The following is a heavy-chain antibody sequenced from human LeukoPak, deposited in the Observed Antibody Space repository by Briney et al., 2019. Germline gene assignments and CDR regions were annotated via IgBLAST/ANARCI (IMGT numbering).Heavy chain of an antibody. V-gene: IGHV4-4*07. CDR1: GGSISSYY. CDR3: ARAVGYSSGWSYDY. Sequence: PSETLSLTCTVSGGSISSYYWIWIRQPAAKGLEWIGRIYTSGSTNYNPSLKSRVTMTVDTSKNQFSLKLSSVTAADTAVYYCARAVGYSSGWSYDYWRQGTLVTVSS. J-gene: IGHJ4*02. CDR2: IYTSGST. D-gene: IGHD6-19*01.